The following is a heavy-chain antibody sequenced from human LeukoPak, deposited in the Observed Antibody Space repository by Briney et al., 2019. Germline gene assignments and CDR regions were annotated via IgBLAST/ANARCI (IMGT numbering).Heavy chain of an antibody. CDR2: ISGSGGST. D-gene: IGHD3-10*02. Sequence: GGSLRLSCAASGFTFSSYAMSWVRQAPGKGLEWVSAISGSGGSTYYADSVLGRFTISRDNARNSLSLQMNSLRAEDTAVYYCAELGITMIGGVWGKGTTVTISS. J-gene: IGHJ6*04. CDR1: GFTFSSYA. V-gene: IGHV3-23*01. CDR3: AELGITMIGGV.